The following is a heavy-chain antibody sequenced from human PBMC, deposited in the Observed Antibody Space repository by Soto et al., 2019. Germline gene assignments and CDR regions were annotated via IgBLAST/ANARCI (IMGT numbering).Heavy chain of an antibody. CDR2: IYYSGST. Sequence: QVQLQESGPGLVKPSQTLSLTCTVSGGSISSGGYYWSWIRQHPGKGLEWIGYIYYSGSTYYNPSLKGRVTISVDTSKNQFSLKLSSVTAADKAVYYCARASQLSSSPFDYWGQGTLVTVSS. D-gene: IGHD6-13*01. V-gene: IGHV4-31*03. CDR1: GGSISSGGYY. CDR3: ARASQLSSSPFDY. J-gene: IGHJ4*02.